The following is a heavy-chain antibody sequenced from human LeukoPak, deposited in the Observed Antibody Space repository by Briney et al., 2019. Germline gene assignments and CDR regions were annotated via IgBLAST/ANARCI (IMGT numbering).Heavy chain of an antibody. CDR2: IYTSGST. J-gene: IGHJ4*02. CDR3: ASTLLWFGDSPQFDY. D-gene: IGHD3-10*01. V-gene: IGHV4-61*02. Sequence: SETLSLTCTVSGGSISSGSYYWSWIRQPAGKGLEWIGRIYTSGSTNYNPFLKSRVTISVDTSKNQFSLKLSSVTAADTAVYYCASTLLWFGDSPQFDYWGQGTLVTVSS. CDR1: GGSISSGSYY.